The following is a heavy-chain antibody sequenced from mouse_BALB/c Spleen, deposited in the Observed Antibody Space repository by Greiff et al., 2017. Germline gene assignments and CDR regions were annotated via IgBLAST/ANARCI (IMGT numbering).Heavy chain of an antibody. CDR3: TRRTFTTAPAGFAY. V-gene: IGHV1S81*02. CDR2: INPSNGGT. Sequence: VQLQQSGAELVKPGASVKLSCKASGYTFTSYYMYWVKQRPGQGLEWIGEINPSNGGTNFNEKFKSKATLTVDKSSSTAYMQLSSLTSEDSAVYYCTRRTFTTAPAGFAYWGQGTLVTVSA. CDR1: GYTFTSYY. J-gene: IGHJ3*01. D-gene: IGHD1-2*01.